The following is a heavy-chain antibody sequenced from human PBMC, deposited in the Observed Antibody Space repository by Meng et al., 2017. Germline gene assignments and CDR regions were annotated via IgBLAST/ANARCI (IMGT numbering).Heavy chain of an antibody. J-gene: IGHJ4*02. CDR2: TYYRSKWYN. V-gene: IGHV6-1*01. CDR1: RYSISSNSAA. Sequence: GPRLGSPSHTHPLARACSRYSISSNSAAWNWIRQSPSSGLEWLGRTYYRSKWYNDYAVSVKSPITINPATSKNQFSLQLNSVTPEDTAVYYCARGVVYAISYFDYWGQGTLVTVSS. D-gene: IGHD2-8*02. CDR3: ARGVVYAISYFDY.